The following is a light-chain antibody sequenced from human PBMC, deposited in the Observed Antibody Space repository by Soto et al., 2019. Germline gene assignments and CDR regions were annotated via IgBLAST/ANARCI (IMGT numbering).Light chain of an antibody. CDR2: AAS. CDR3: QQFGSSPYT. CDR1: QGVSTSF. V-gene: IGKV3-20*01. J-gene: IGKJ2*01. Sequence: EIVLTQSPATLSVSPGERATLSCRASQGVSTSFLAWYQQKPGHAPRLLIHAASTRASGIPDRFSDSGSGTDFTLTISRLEPEDFAVYYCQQFGSSPYTFGQGTKVEIK.